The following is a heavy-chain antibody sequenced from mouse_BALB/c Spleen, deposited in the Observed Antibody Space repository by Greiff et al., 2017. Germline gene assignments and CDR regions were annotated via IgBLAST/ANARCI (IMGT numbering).Heavy chain of an antibody. J-gene: IGHJ3*01. CDR1: GYTFTSYW. D-gene: IGHD2-3*01. Sequence: QVQLQQSGAELAKPGASVKMSCKASGYTFTSYWMHWVKQRPGQGLEWIGYINPSTGYTEYNQKFKDKATLTADKSSSTAYMQLSSLTSEDSAVYYCARMDGYYAWFAYWGQGTLVTVSA. V-gene: IGHV1-7*01. CDR3: ARMDGYYAWFAY. CDR2: INPSTGYT.